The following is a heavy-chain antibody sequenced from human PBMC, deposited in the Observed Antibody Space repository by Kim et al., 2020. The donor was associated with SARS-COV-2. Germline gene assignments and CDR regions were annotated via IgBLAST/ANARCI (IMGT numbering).Heavy chain of an antibody. V-gene: IGHV3-33*01. J-gene: IGHJ4*02. Sequence: GGSLRLSCEASGFTFSHYAMHWVRQAPGEGLEWVAVIWSDGSNENYADSVQGRFTISRDNSKNTLYLQMNSLRAEDTAVYYCATDAGARPWDYWGQGTLVTVSS. CDR1: GFTFSHYA. CDR2: IWSDGSNE. CDR3: ATDAGARPWDY.